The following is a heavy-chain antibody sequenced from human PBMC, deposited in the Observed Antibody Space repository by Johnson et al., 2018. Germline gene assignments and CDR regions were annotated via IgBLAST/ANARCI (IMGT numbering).Heavy chain of an antibody. CDR2: IKQAGSEK. V-gene: IGHV3-7*01. CDR3: ARGGSGYGMDV. D-gene: IGHD3-10*01. CDR1: GFTFSSYW. J-gene: IGHJ6*02. Sequence: VQLVESGGGLVQPGGSLRLYCAASGFTFSSYWMSWVRQAPGKGREWVANIKQAGSEKYSVDSVTGRFTISRDNAKNSLYLQMNSLRAEETAVYYCARGGSGYGMDVWGQGTTVTVSS.